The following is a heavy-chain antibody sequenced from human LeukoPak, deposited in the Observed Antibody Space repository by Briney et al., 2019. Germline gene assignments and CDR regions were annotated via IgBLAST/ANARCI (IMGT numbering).Heavy chain of an antibody. Sequence: ASVKVSCKASGYTFTGYYMHWVRQAPGQGLEWMGWISTYNGDTNYAQNFQGRVSMTTDTSTKTAYMELRSLRSDDTAVYYCARGVLLWYGDFDYWGQGTLVTVSS. V-gene: IGHV1-18*04. CDR1: GYTFTGYY. J-gene: IGHJ4*02. CDR2: ISTYNGDT. CDR3: ARGVLLWYGDFDY. D-gene: IGHD3-10*01.